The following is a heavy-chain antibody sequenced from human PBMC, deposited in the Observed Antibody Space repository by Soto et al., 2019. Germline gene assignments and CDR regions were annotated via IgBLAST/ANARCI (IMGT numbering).Heavy chain of an antibody. CDR2: MNPNSGNT. Sequence: ASVRVSCKASGYTFTSYDINWVRQATGQGLEWMGWMNPNSGNTGYAQKFQGRVTMTRNTSISTAYMELSSLRSEDPAVYYCGRITIFGVVMDEFEPWGQGTLVTVSS. CDR1: GYTFTSYD. CDR3: GRITIFGVVMDEFEP. V-gene: IGHV1-8*01. D-gene: IGHD3-3*01. J-gene: IGHJ5*02.